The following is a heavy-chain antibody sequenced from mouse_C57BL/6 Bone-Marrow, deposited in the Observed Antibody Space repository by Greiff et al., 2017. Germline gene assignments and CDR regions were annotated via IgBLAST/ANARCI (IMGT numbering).Heavy chain of an antibody. CDR1: GYTFTDYY. J-gene: IGHJ2*01. CDR2: IYPGSGNT. V-gene: IGHV1-84*01. D-gene: IGHD1-1*01. CDR3: ARSVLLRSLDY. Sequence: QFQLQQSGPELVKPGASVKISCKASGYTFTDYYINWVKQRPGQGLEWIGWIYPGSGNTKYNEKFKCKATLTVDKSSSTAYMQLSSLTSEDSAVYSCARSVLLRSLDYWGQGTTRTGSS.